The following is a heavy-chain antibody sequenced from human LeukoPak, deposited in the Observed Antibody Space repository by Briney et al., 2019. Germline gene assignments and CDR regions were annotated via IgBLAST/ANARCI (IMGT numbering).Heavy chain of an antibody. CDR3: ARFGLVSYGLRVSNDAFDI. CDR1: GFTFSSYW. V-gene: IGHV3-7*01. CDR2: IKQDGSEK. Sequence: GGSLRLSCAASGFTFSSYWMSWVRQAPGKGLEWVANIKQDGSEKYYVDSVKGRFTISRDNAKNSLYLQMNSLRAEDTAVYYCARFGLVSYGLRVSNDAFDIWGQGTMVTVSS. J-gene: IGHJ3*02. D-gene: IGHD5-18*01.